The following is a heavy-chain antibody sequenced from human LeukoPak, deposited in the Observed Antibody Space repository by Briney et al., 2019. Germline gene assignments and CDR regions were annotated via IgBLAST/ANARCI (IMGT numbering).Heavy chain of an antibody. D-gene: IGHD6-13*01. CDR2: IKEDGSEK. CDR3: AKGQQRFDY. V-gene: IGHV3-7*04. J-gene: IGHJ4*02. CDR1: GFSFSSYW. Sequence: GGSLRLSCAASGFSFSSYWMTWVRQAPGKGLEWVANIKEDGSEKYYVDSVKGRFSISRDNAKNSLFLHMNSLRAEDTAVYYCAKGQQRFDYWGQRTLVTVSS.